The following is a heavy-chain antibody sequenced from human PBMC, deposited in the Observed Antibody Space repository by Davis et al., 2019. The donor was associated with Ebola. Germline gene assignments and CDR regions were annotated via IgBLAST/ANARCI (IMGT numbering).Heavy chain of an antibody. D-gene: IGHD3-22*01. J-gene: IGHJ3*02. Sequence: MPSETLSLTCTVSGGSIGSYYWSWIRQPPGKGLGWIGYIYYSGSTNYNPSLKSRVTISVDTSKNQFSLKLSSVTAADTAVYYCARWGKGYYYDSSGYGDAFDIWGQGTMVTVSS. CDR3: ARWGKGYYYDSSGYGDAFDI. V-gene: IGHV4-59*01. CDR1: GGSIGSYY. CDR2: IYYSGST.